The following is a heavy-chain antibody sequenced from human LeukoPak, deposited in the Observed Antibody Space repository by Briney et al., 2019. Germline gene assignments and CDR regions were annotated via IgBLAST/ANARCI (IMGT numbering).Heavy chain of an antibody. D-gene: IGHD3-3*02. CDR1: GFTFSTYA. CDR3: ARVNTIFGVDIVSLGAEFEF. J-gene: IGHJ4*02. V-gene: IGHV3-30*03. CDR2: ISYDGTKK. Sequence: GGSLRLSCGASGFTFSTYAMHWVRQAPGKGLECVSVISYDGTKKEYADSVKGRFTISRDSSNDTLYLQMNSLRPEDTALYYCARVNTIFGVDIVSLGAEFEFWGQGTLVTVSS.